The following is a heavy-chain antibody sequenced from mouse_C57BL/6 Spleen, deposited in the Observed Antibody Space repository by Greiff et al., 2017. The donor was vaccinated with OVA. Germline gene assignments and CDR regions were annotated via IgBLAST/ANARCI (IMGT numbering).Heavy chain of an antibody. Sequence: VQLQQSGAELVKPGASVKLSCKASGYTFTEYTIHWVKQRSGQGLEWIGWFYPGSGSIKYNEKFKDKATLTGDKSSSTVYMELSRLTSEDSAVYFCARHEGTYYYGSSYQDWFAYWGQGTLVTVSA. CDR3: ARHEGTYYYGSSYQDWFAY. D-gene: IGHD1-1*01. CDR1: GYTFTEYT. J-gene: IGHJ3*01. CDR2: FYPGSGSI. V-gene: IGHV1-62-2*01.